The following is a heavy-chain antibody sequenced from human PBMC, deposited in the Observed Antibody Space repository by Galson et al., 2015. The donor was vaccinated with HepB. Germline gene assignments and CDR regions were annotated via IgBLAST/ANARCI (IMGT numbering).Heavy chain of an antibody. CDR2: VNSDGSGT. D-gene: IGHD1-14*01. CDR1: GFTFSSYA. Sequence: SLRLSCAASGFTFSSYAMHWVRQAPGKGLAWVSRVNSDGSGTNYAASVKGRFTISRDNAKNTLYLQMNSLRAEDTAVYYCARGLIGSEDYWGQGTLVTVSS. J-gene: IGHJ4*02. CDR3: ARGLIGSEDY. V-gene: IGHV3-74*01.